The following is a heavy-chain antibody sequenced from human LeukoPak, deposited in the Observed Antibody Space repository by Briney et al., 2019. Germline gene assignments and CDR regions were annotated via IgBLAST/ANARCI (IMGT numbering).Heavy chain of an antibody. CDR3: AKESPYTSPRNYYFDY. CDR2: ISGSGGST. D-gene: IGHD1-14*01. Sequence: GGSLRLSCAASGFTFSSYAMSWVRQAPGKGLGWVSAISGSGGSTYYADSVKGRFTISRDNSKNTLYLQMNSLRAEDTAVYYCAKESPYTSPRNYYFDYWGQGTLVTVSS. V-gene: IGHV3-23*01. CDR1: GFTFSSYA. J-gene: IGHJ4*02.